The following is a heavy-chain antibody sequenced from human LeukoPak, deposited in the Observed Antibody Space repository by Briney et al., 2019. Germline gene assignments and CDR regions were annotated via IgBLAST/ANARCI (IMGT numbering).Heavy chain of an antibody. CDR3: STDFCYFWSGPH. CDR2: IESYSDGGTA. D-gene: IGHD3-3*01. Sequence: TGGSLRLSCIASGFTFSDACMSWVRQAPGKGLEWVARIESYSDGGTADYAAPVKGRFTISRDDAKNTLFLQMNSLKTEDSAVYYCSTDFCYFWSGPHWGQGSLVTVSS. CDR1: GFTFSDAC. V-gene: IGHV3-15*04. J-gene: IGHJ4*02.